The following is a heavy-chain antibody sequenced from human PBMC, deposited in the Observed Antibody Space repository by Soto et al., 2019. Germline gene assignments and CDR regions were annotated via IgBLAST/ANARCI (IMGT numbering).Heavy chain of an antibody. D-gene: IGHD1-26*01. CDR1: GGSISSYY. V-gene: IGHV4-59*01. Sequence: QVQLQESGPGLVKPSETLSLTCTVSGGSISSYYWSWIRQPPGKGLEWLGYIYYSGSTNYNPSLKSRVTISVDTSKNQFSLKLSSVTAADTAVYYCARSVALFRIGGATHYFDYWGQGTLVTVSS. CDR2: IYYSGST. J-gene: IGHJ4*02. CDR3: ARSVALFRIGGATHYFDY.